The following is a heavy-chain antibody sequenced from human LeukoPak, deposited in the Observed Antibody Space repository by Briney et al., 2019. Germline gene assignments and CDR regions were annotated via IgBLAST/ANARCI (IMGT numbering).Heavy chain of an antibody. Sequence: GRSPRLSCAASGFTFSSYAMHWVRQAPGKGLEWVAVISYDGSNKYYADSVKGRFTISRDNSKNTLYLQMNSLRAEDTAVYYCARDHRRSYGMEVWGKGTTVTASS. CDR1: GFTFSSYA. V-gene: IGHV3-30*04. CDR2: ISYDGSNK. J-gene: IGHJ6*04. CDR3: ARDHRRSYGMEV.